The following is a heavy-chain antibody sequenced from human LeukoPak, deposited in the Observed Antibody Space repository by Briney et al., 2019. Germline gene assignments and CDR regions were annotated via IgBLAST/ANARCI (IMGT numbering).Heavy chain of an antibody. CDR2: IIPILGIA. J-gene: IGHJ4*02. Sequence: GASVKVSCKASGGTFSSYAISWVRQAPGQGLEWMGRIIPILGIANYAQKFQGRVTITADKSTSTAYMELSSLRSEDTAVYYCAREKDTAMVLDYWGQGTLVTVSS. CDR3: AREKDTAMVLDY. CDR1: GGTFSSYA. V-gene: IGHV1-69*04. D-gene: IGHD5-18*01.